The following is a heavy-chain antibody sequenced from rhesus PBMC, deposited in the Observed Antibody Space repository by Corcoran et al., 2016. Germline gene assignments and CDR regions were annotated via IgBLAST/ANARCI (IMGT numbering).Heavy chain of an antibody. V-gene: IGHV2-174*01. D-gene: IGHD3-40*01. Sequence: QVTLKESGPALVKPTQTLPLTCTFSGFSLTTNGMGVGWIRPPPGKALEWLAYIYWDDDKRYSTTLKNSPANSKDTSTNQSVLTMTNLDPVDTSTYFCAQGSWDYDISTRYSYYYGLDSWGQGVVVTVSS. CDR1: GFSLTTNGMG. J-gene: IGHJ6*01. CDR3: AQGSWDYDISTRYSYYYGLDS. CDR2: IYWDDDK.